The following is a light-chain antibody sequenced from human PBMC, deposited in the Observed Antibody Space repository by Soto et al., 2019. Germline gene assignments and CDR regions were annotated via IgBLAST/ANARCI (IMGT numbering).Light chain of an antibody. Sequence: EIVLTQSPGTLSLSPGQRATLSCRASQSVSSSSLAWYQQRPGQAPRLLIYGASRRATGIPDRFSGSGSGTDFTLTISRLEPEDFAVYYCYHYGASPKSTFGQGTKLEIK. CDR3: YHYGASPKST. CDR2: GAS. V-gene: IGKV3-20*01. CDR1: QSVSSSS. J-gene: IGKJ2*01.